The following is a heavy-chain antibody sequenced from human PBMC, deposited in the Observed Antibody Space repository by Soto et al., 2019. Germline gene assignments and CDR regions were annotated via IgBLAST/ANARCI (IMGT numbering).Heavy chain of an antibody. CDR3: AHRLASTVTCDY. J-gene: IGHJ4*02. D-gene: IGHD4-17*01. V-gene: IGHV2-5*02. CDR2: IYWDDDK. Sequence: QITLKESGPTLVKPTQTLTLTCTFSGFSLSISGVGVGWMRQPPGKALEWLALIYWDDDKRYSPSLKSRLTITKDTSKNQVVLTMTNMDPVDTATYYCAHRLASTVTCDYWGQGTLVTVSS. CDR1: GFSLSISGVG.